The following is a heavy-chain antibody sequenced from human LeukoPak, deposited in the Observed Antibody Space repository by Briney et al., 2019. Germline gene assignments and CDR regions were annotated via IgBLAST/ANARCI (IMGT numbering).Heavy chain of an antibody. Sequence: GGSLRPSCAASGFTFSSYSMNWVRQAPGKGLEWVSSISSSSSYIYYADSVKGRFTISRDNAKNSLYLQMNSLRAEDTALYYCAKVRGRDRKGLVPDYFDYWGQGTLVTVSS. D-gene: IGHD6-19*01. CDR1: GFTFSSYS. V-gene: IGHV3-21*04. CDR2: ISSSSSYI. CDR3: AKVRGRDRKGLVPDYFDY. J-gene: IGHJ4*02.